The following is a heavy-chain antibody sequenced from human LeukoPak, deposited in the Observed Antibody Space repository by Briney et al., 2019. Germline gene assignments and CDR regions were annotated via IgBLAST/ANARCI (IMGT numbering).Heavy chain of an antibody. CDR1: GFTFSSYV. J-gene: IGHJ4*02. Sequence: GGSLRLSCAASGFTFSSYVMSWVRQAPGKGLEWVSAISGSGGNTYYADSVKGRFTISRDNSKNTLYLQMNSLRAEDTAMYYCAMWPSASGNSWEGIDYWGQGTLVTVSS. V-gene: IGHV3-23*01. CDR3: AMWPSASGNSWEGIDY. D-gene: IGHD3-10*01. CDR2: ISGSGGNT.